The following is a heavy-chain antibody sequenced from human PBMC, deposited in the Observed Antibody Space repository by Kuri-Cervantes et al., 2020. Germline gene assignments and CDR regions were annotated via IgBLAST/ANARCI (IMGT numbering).Heavy chain of an antibody. V-gene: IGHV3-33*03. Sequence: GGSLRLSCAASGFTFSSYGMHWVRQAPGKGLEWVAVIWYDGSNKYYADSVKGRFTISRDNAKNSLYLQMNSLRAEDTAVYYCASGEVKRSDFDYWGQGTRVTVSS. CDR2: IWYDGSNK. CDR1: GFTFSSYG. D-gene: IGHD3-10*01. J-gene: IGHJ4*02. CDR3: ASGEVKRSDFDY.